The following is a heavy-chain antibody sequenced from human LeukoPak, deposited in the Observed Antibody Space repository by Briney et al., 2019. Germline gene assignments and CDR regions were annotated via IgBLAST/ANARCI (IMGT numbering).Heavy chain of an antibody. J-gene: IGHJ1*01. CDR2: IIPILGIA. V-gene: IGHV1-69*04. CDR1: GYTFTSYY. D-gene: IGHD1-26*01. Sequence: ASVKVSCKASGYTFTSYYMHWVRQAPGQGLEWMGRIIPILGIANYAQKFQGRVTITADKSTSTAYMELSSLRSEDTAVYYCARGQGYFPNAEYFQHWGQGTLVTVSS. CDR3: ARGQGYFPNAEYFQH.